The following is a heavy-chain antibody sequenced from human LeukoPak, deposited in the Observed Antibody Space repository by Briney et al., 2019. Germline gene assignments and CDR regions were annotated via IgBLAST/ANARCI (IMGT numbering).Heavy chain of an antibody. Sequence: GGSLRLSCAASGFTFSSYSMNWVRQAPGKGLEWVSSISSSSSSYIYYADSVKGRFTISRDNAKNSLYLQMNSLRAEDTAVYYCARGSYGSGPRYYYGMDVWGQGTTVTVSS. CDR1: GFTFSSYS. CDR2: ISSSSSSYI. CDR3: ARGSYGSGPRYYYGMDV. J-gene: IGHJ6*02. V-gene: IGHV3-21*01. D-gene: IGHD3-10*01.